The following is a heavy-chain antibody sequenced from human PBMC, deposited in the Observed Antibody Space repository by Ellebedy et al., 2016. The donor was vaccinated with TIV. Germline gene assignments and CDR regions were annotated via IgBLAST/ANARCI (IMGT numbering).Heavy chain of an antibody. J-gene: IGHJ3*02. D-gene: IGHD6-6*01. Sequence: SETLSLTCAVSGDSLSSSGYYWGWIRQPPGKGLEWIGSIYYSGSTYYSPSLKSRVIMSVDTSKNQFSLKLTSLTAADTAVYYCARLAGSSRVFDIWGQGTMVTVSS. CDR1: GDSLSSSGYY. CDR2: IYYSGST. CDR3: ARLAGSSRVFDI. V-gene: IGHV4-39*01.